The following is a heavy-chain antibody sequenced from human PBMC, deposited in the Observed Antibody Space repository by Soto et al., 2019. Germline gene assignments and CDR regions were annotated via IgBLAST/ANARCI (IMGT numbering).Heavy chain of an antibody. D-gene: IGHD3-22*01. CDR3: AKSKEVIVVVNPFDY. V-gene: IGHV3-23*01. Sequence: GGSLRLSCAASGFTFSSYAMSWVRQAPGKGLEWVSAISGSGGSTYYADSVKGRFTISRDNSKNTLYLQMNSLRAEDTAVYYCAKSKEVIVVVNPFDYWGQGTLVTAPQ. CDR1: GFTFSSYA. CDR2: ISGSGGST. J-gene: IGHJ4*02.